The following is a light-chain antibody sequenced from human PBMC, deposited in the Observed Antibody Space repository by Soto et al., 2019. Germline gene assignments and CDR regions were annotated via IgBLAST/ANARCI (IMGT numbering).Light chain of an antibody. CDR3: QQANSFPLS. V-gene: IGKV1D-12*01. J-gene: IGKJ4*01. CDR2: AAS. Sequence: DIRMTQSPSSLSASVGDRITITCRASESVGNWLAWYQQKPGKAPKLLIYAASTLQSGVPSRFSGSRSGTVFSLTVSSLQPEDFATYYCQQANSFPLSFGGGTKVDIK. CDR1: ESVGNW.